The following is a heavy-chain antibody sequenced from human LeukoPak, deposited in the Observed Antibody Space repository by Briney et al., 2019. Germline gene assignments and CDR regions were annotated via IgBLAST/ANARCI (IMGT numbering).Heavy chain of an antibody. V-gene: IGHV3-48*01. CDR3: ARTYSGYDYARSTRNY. CDR2: ISSSSSTI. D-gene: IGHD5-12*01. Sequence: GGSLRLSCAASGFTFSSYSMNWVRQAPGKGLEWVSYISSSSSTIYYASSVKGRFTISRDNAKNSLYLQMNSLRAEDTAVYYCARTYSGYDYARSTRNYWGQGTLVTVSS. J-gene: IGHJ4*02. CDR1: GFTFSSYS.